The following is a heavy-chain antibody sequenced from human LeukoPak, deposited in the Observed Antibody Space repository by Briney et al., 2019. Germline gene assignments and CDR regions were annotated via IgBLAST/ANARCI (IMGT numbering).Heavy chain of an antibody. CDR3: AKDKSPHLALDF. CDR1: GFTFSTYG. V-gene: IGHV3-30*18. CDR2: ISHDGSDK. Sequence: GGSLRLSCAASGFTFSTYGMHWVRQAPGKGLEWVAVISHDGSDKYYADSVKGRFTISRDNSKNTLYLQMNSLRAEDTAVYYCAKDKSPHLALDFWGQGTLVTVSS. J-gene: IGHJ4*02.